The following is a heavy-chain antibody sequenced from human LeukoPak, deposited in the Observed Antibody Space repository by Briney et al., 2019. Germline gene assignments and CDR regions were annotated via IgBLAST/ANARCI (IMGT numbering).Heavy chain of an antibody. CDR3: AKDKSPHLALDF. CDR1: GFTFSTYG. V-gene: IGHV3-30*18. CDR2: ISHDGSDK. Sequence: GGSLRLSCAASGFTFSTYGMHWVRQAPGKGLEWVAVISHDGSDKYYADSVKGRFTISRDNSKNTLYLQMNSLRAEDTAVYYCAKDKSPHLALDFWGQGTLVTVSS. J-gene: IGHJ4*02.